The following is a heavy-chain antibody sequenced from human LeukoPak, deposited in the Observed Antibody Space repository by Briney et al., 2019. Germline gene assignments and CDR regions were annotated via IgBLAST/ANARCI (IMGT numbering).Heavy chain of an antibody. D-gene: IGHD6-19*01. CDR2: IWYDGSNK. CDR1: GFTFSSYG. V-gene: IGHV3-33*01. J-gene: IGHJ4*02. CDR3: ARLHPDSSGWYPFDY. Sequence: GGSLRLSCAASGFTFSSYGMHWVRQAPGKGLEWVAVIWYDGSNKYYADSVKGRFTTSRDNSKNTLYLQMNSLRAEDTAVYYCARLHPDSSGWYPFDYWGQGTLVTVSS.